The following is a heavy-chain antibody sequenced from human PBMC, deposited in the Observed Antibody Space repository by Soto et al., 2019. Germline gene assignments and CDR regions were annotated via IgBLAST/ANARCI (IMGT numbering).Heavy chain of an antibody. Sequence: PGGSLRLSCAASGFKFEEYGIHWVRQVPGRGLEWVSCINWTSGIRGYGDSVKGRFTISRDNANKSLFLQMNDLREEGTAFYYCVKSFGPGCYSSFDYFGQGTLVTVSS. CDR1: GFKFEEYG. CDR3: VKSFGPGCYSSFDY. J-gene: IGHJ4*02. V-gene: IGHV3-9*01. D-gene: IGHD2-15*01. CDR2: INWTSGIR.